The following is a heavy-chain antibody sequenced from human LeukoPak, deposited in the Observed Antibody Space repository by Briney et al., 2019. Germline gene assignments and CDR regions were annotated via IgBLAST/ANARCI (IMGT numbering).Heavy chain of an antibody. CDR2: FDPEDGET. D-gene: IGHD3-22*01. CDR3: ATVNYDSSGYYYVLNY. Sequence: ASVKVSCKVSGYTLTELSMHWVRQAPGKGLEWMGGFDPEDGETIYAQKFQGRVTMTEDTSTDTAYMKLSSLRSEDTAVYYCATVNYDSSGYYYVLNYWGQGTLVTVSS. V-gene: IGHV1-24*01. J-gene: IGHJ4*02. CDR1: GYTLTELS.